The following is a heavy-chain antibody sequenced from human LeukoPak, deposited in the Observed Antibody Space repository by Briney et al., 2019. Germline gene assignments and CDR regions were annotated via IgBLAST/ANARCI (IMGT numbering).Heavy chain of an antibody. CDR1: GYRFTSYW. J-gene: IGHJ3*02. CDR2: IYAGDSDT. D-gene: IGHD3-10*01. Sequence: GESLKISCKGSGYRFTSYWIGWVRQLPGKGLEWMGFIYAGDSDTRYSPSFQGQVTISADKSISTAYLQWSSLKASDTAMYYCARPRSGYQNDAFDIWGQGTMVTVSS. V-gene: IGHV5-51*01. CDR3: ARPRSGYQNDAFDI.